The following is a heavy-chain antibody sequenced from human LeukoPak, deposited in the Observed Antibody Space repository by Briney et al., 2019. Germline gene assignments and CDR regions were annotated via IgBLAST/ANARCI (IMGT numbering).Heavy chain of an antibody. CDR3: TRELGGCYNDY. V-gene: IGHV1-46*01. CDR1: GYTFTSYY. J-gene: IGHJ4*02. CDR2: INPSGGSP. Sequence: VASVKVSCKASGYTFTSYYIHWVRQAPGQGLEWVGIINPSGGSPSYGQKFQGRVTMTRDTSTSTVYMELSSLRSEDTAVYYCTRELGGCYNDYWGQGTLVTVSS. D-gene: IGHD4/OR15-4a*01.